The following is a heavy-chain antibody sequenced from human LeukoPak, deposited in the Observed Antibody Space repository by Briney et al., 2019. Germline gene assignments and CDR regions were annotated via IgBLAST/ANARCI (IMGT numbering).Heavy chain of an antibody. CDR2: INTNTGNP. D-gene: IGHD2-2*01. CDR1: GDTFTSYA. Sequence: RASVKVSCKASGDTFTSYAMNWVRQAPGQGLEWMGWINTNTGNPTYAQGFTGRFVFSLDTSVSTAYLQISSLKAEDTAVYYCARIVVPADAHRSDYYYYMDVWGKGTTVTVSS. J-gene: IGHJ6*03. V-gene: IGHV7-4-1*02. CDR3: ARIVVPADAHRSDYYYYMDV.